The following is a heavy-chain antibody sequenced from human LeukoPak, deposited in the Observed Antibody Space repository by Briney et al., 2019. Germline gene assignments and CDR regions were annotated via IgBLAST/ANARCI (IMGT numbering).Heavy chain of an antibody. V-gene: IGHV4-39*07. CDR1: GGSISSSSYY. CDR2: IYYSGST. Sequence: SETLSLTCTVSGGSISSSSYYWGWIRQPPGKGLEWIGSIYYSGSTYYNPSLKSRFTISVDTSKNQFSLKLSSVTAADTAVYYCAREVTESSWSPQNWFDPWGQGTLVTVSS. J-gene: IGHJ5*02. D-gene: IGHD6-13*01. CDR3: AREVTESSWSPQNWFDP.